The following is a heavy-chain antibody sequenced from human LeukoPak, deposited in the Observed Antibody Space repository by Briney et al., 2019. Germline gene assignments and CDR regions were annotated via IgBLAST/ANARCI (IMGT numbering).Heavy chain of an antibody. Sequence: PSETLSLTCAVYGGSLSGYYWSWIRQPPGKGLEWIGEINHSGSTNYNPSLKSRVTISVDTSKNQFSLKLSSVTAADTAVYYCARGYCSGGSCYYRGYYFDYWGQGTLVTVSS. CDR2: INHSGST. J-gene: IGHJ4*02. CDR3: ARGYCSGGSCYYRGYYFDY. CDR1: GGSLSGYY. V-gene: IGHV4-34*01. D-gene: IGHD2-15*01.